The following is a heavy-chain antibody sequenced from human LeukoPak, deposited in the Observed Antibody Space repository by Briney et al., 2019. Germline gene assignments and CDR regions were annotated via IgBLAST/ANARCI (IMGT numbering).Heavy chain of an antibody. J-gene: IGHJ4*02. Sequence: GGSLRLSCAASGFTFSSYGMHWVRQAPGKGLEWVAFIRYDGSNKYYADSVKGRFTISRDNSKNTLYLQMNSLRAEDTAVYYCASYSYGYTPSSPFDYWGQGTLVTVSS. CDR3: ASYSYGYTPSSPFDY. CDR1: GFTFSSYG. CDR2: IRYDGSNK. V-gene: IGHV3-30*02. D-gene: IGHD5-18*01.